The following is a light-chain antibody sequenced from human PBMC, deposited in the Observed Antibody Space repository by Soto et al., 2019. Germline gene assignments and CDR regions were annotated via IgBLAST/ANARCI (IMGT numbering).Light chain of an antibody. V-gene: IGKV3D-20*02. Sequence: ETVLTESPATLSFAPGARATLSCRASQSVSSSYLAWYQQKPGQAPRLLIYDASNRATGIPARFSGSGSGTDFTLTISSLEPEDFAVYYCQQRSNWPPITFGQGKRREIK. CDR2: DAS. J-gene: IGKJ5*01. CDR3: QQRSNWPPIT. CDR1: QSVSSSY.